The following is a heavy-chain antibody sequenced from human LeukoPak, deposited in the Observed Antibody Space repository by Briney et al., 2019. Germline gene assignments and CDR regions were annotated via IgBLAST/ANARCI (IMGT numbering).Heavy chain of an antibody. D-gene: IGHD3-16*02. CDR2: INPNSGGT. CDR1: GYTFTGYY. Sequence: ASVKVSCKASGYTFTGYYMHWVRQAPGQGLEWMGWINPNSGGTNYAQKFQGRVTTTRDTSISTAYMELSRLRSDDTAVYYCARAYYDYVWGSYRSPSAFDIWGQGTMVTVSS. CDR3: ARAYYDYVWGSYRSPSAFDI. J-gene: IGHJ3*02. V-gene: IGHV1-2*02.